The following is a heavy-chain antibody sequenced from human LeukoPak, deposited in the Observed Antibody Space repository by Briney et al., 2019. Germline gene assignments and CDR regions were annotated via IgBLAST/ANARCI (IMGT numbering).Heavy chain of an antibody. CDR2: IKQDGSGN. CDR3: ARRRYGEAFDI. Sequence: PGGSLRLSCVASGFTFSSYWMSWVRQAPGKGLEWVANIKQDGSGNYFVDAVKGRFTISRDNAWNSLYLQMNSLRVEDTAAYYCARRRYGEAFDIWGQGTMVTVSS. CDR1: GFTFSSYW. J-gene: IGHJ3*02. D-gene: IGHD3-9*01. V-gene: IGHV3-7*01.